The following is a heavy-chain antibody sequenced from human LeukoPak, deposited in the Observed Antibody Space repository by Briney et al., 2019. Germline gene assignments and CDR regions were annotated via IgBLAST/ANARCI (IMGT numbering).Heavy chain of an antibody. V-gene: IGHV1-8*03. CDR2: MNPNSGNT. Sequence: GASVKVSCKTSGYTFTSYDINWVRQATGQGLEYMGWMNPNSGNTGYAKKFQGRVSITRNTSISTAYMELSSLRSEDTAVYYCARALGAVAGPEAAFDIWGQGTMVTVSS. D-gene: IGHD6-19*01. CDR3: ARALGAVAGPEAAFDI. CDR1: GYTFTSYD. J-gene: IGHJ3*02.